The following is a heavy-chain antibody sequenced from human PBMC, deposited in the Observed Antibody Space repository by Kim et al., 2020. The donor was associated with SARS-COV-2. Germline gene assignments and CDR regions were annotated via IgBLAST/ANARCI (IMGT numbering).Heavy chain of an antibody. Sequence: YAQKFQGRVTMTRYTSTSTDYMELSSLRSEDTAVYYCARDSSSSGNYFDYWGQGTLVTVSS. CDR3: ARDSSSSGNYFDY. D-gene: IGHD6-6*01. J-gene: IGHJ4*02. V-gene: IGHV1-46*01.